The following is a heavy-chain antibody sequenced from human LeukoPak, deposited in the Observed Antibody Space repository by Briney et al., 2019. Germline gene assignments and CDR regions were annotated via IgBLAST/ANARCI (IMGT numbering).Heavy chain of an antibody. Sequence: PGRSLRLSCAASGFTFSSYAMHWVRQAPGKGLEWVAAISHDGSNKYHADSVKGRFTISRDNSKNTVYLQMNSLGAEDTAVYFCAGSTKYSSSWYEYFQHWGQGTLVTVSS. D-gene: IGHD6-13*01. J-gene: IGHJ1*01. CDR2: ISHDGSNK. CDR3: AGSTKYSSSWYEYFQH. CDR1: GFTFSSYA. V-gene: IGHV3-30*01.